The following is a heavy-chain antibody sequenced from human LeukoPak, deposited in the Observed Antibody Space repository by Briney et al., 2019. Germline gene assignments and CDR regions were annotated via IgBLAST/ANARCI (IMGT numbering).Heavy chain of an antibody. CDR2: INSDGSST. CDR3: ARVGRASQVYVDY. D-gene: IGHD1-26*01. CDR1: GFTFSDYY. Sequence: PGGSLRLSCAASGFTFSDYYMSWVRQAPGNGLVWVSRINSDGSSTSYADSVKGRFTISRDNAKNTLYLQMNSLRAEDTAVYYCARVGRASQVYVDYWGQGTLVTVSS. J-gene: IGHJ4*02. V-gene: IGHV3-74*01.